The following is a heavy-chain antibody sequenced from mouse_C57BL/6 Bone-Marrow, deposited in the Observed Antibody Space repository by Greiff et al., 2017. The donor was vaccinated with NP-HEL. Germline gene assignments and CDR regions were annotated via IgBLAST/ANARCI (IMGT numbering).Heavy chain of an antibody. D-gene: IGHD1-1*01. J-gene: IGHJ1*03. CDR3: ARPPGSSYWYFDV. Sequence: EVQLQESGGGLVKPGGSLKLSCAASGFTFSDYGMHWVRQAPEKGLEWVAYISSGSSTIYYADTVKGRFTISRDNAKNTLFLQMTSLRSEDTAMYYCARPPGSSYWYFDVWGTGTTVTVSS. V-gene: IGHV5-17*01. CDR1: GFTFSDYG. CDR2: ISSGSSTI.